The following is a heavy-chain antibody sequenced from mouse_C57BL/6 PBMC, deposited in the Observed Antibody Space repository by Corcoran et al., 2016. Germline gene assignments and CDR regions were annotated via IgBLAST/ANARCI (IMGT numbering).Heavy chain of an antibody. D-gene: IGHD2-5*01. V-gene: IGHV1-26*01. CDR2: INPNNGGT. Sequence: EVQLQQSGPELVKPGASVKISCKTAGYTFTDYYMNWVKQSHGKSLEWIGDINPNNGGTSYNQKFKGKATLTVDKSSSTAYMELRSLTSEDSAVYYCARSRSNYRYYYAMDYWGQGTSVTVSS. CDR3: ARSRSNYRYYYAMDY. J-gene: IGHJ4*01. CDR1: GYTFTDYY.